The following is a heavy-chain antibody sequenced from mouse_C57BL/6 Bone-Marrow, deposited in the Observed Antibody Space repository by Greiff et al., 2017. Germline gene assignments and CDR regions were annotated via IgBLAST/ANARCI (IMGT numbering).Heavy chain of an antibody. D-gene: IGHD1-1*01. V-gene: IGHV5-4*01. J-gene: IGHJ3*01. CDR2: ISDGGSYT. Sequence: EVQLVESGGGLVKPGGSLKLSCAASGFTFSSYAMSWVRQTPEKRLEWVATISDGGSYTYYPDNVKGRFTISRDNAKNNLYLQISHLKSEDTAMYYCAREGDYYGSSYWFAYWGQGTLVTVSA. CDR3: AREGDYYGSSYWFAY. CDR1: GFTFSSYA.